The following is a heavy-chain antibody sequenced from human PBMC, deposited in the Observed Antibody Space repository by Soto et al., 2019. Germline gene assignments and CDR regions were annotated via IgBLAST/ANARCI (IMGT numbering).Heavy chain of an antibody. CDR1: GSSISPYY. CDR2: VYYSGTA. Sequence: QVQLRETGPGLVKPSETLSLTCIVAGSSISPYYWTWIRQAPGKGLEWMGNVYYSGTASYNPSLKSRVTILVDRSRNLFSLRLTSVTAADTAVYFCSRVGGYYGDYPNFDCWGQGARVTVSS. CDR3: SRVGGYYGDYPNFDC. V-gene: IGHV4-59*01. J-gene: IGHJ4*02. D-gene: IGHD4-17*01.